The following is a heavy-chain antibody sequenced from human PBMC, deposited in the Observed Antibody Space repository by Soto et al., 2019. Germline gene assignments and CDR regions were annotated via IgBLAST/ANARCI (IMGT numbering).Heavy chain of an antibody. J-gene: IGHJ4*02. CDR3: ARSGYSYGPNPLLY. D-gene: IGHD5-18*01. CDR2: IYYSGST. V-gene: IGHV4-31*03. CDR1: GGSISSGGYY. Sequence: QVQLQESGPGLVKPSQTLSLTCTVSGGSISSGGYYWSWIRQHPGKGLEWIGYIYYSGSTYYNPSLKRRVTRSVDTSKNHFSLKLSSVTAADTAVYYCARSGYSYGPNPLLYWGQGTLVTVSS.